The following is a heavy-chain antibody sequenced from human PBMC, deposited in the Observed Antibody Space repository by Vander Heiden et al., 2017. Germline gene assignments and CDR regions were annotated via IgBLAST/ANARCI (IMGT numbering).Heavy chain of an antibody. CDR2: ISGVTTRT. V-gene: IGHV3-23*01. CDR3: ARFQDCGGDCAYDY. Sequence: EVQLLESGGGLVHSGRSLRLSCAASGFTISRYALSWVRQGPGKGLKNVSAISGVTTRTYYGDCVLGRCTISRDNSRDTLYLQMISLRVEDTAVYYCARFQDCGGDCAYDYWGLGTLVIVSS. J-gene: IGHJ4*02. D-gene: IGHD2-21*02. CDR1: GFTISRYA.